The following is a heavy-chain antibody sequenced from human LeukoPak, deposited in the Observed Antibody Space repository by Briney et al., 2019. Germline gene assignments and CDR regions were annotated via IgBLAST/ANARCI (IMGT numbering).Heavy chain of an antibody. Sequence: GESQKISCKDSGYSFTNYWIGWVRQMPGRGLEWMGIIYPSDSDTRYSPSFQGQVTISADKSINTAYLQWSSLKASDTAMYYCARPLAYCGGNCYRTFDIWGQGTMVTVSS. J-gene: IGHJ3*02. CDR2: IYPSDSDT. D-gene: IGHD2-21*01. V-gene: IGHV5-51*01. CDR1: GYSFTNYW. CDR3: ARPLAYCGGNCYRTFDI.